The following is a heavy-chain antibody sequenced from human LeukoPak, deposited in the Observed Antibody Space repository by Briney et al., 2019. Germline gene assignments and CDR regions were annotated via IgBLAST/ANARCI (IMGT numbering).Heavy chain of an antibody. CDR3: AKESWPTVTTPGHTHFDY. V-gene: IGHV3-30*02. D-gene: IGHD4-17*01. CDR2: IRYDGRHK. CDR1: GFPFSTYG. Sequence: GGSLRLSCAASGFPFSTYGVHWVRQAPGKALEGVAYIRYDGRHKYYGDSVKGRFTISRDNSKNTLCLQMNSLRAEDTAVYYCAKESWPTVTTPGHTHFDYWGQGTLVTVSS. J-gene: IGHJ4*02.